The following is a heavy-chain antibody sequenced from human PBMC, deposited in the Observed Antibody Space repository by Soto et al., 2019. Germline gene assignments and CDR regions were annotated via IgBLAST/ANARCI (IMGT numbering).Heavy chain of an antibody. CDR3: ARDFSGGVAAAGTEGDNWFDP. J-gene: IGHJ5*02. D-gene: IGHD6-13*01. CDR1: GGTFSSYA. Sequence: SVKVSCKASGGTFSSYAISWVRQAPGQGLEWMGGIIPIFGTANYAQKFQGRVTITADESTSTAYMELSSLRSEDTAVYYCARDFSGGVAAAGTEGDNWFDPWGQGTLVTVSS. CDR2: IIPIFGTA. V-gene: IGHV1-69*13.